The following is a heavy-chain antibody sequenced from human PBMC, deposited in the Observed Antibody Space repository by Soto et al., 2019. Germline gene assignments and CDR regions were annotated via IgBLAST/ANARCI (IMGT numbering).Heavy chain of an antibody. CDR3: ARYPDTPVPMDG. V-gene: IGHV3-48*04. Sequence: PGGSRRLSCAAAGGFFSRYSMNWGRQAPGKGLEWVSYISSSSSTISYAASVKGRYTSSRDNAEKTVYLQMNSLRAEDTAIYYSARYPDTPVPMDGWGIGTTVNVPS. CDR2: ISSSSSTI. D-gene: IGHD3-9*01. J-gene: IGHJ6*04. CDR1: GGFFSRYS.